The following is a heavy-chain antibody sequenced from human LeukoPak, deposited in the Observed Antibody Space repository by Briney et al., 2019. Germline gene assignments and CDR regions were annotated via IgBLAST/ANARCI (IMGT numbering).Heavy chain of an antibody. CDR2: IYYSGST. CDR3: ATLQGYRLDY. D-gene: IGHD5-18*01. V-gene: IGHV4-59*08. Sequence: PSETLSLTCTVSGGSISRYYWSWIRQPPGKGLEWIAYIYYSGSTNYNPSLKSRVIISVDTSKNQYSLKLSSVTAADTAVYYCATLQGYRLDYWGQGTLVTVSS. J-gene: IGHJ4*02. CDR1: GGSISRYY.